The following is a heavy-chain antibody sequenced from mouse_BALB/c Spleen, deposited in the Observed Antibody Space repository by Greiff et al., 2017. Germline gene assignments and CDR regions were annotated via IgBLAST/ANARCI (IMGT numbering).Heavy chain of an antibody. CDR1: GDSITSGY. CDR2: ISYSGST. CDR3: ARPSRTTAPYWYFDV. J-gene: IGHJ1*01. D-gene: IGHD1-2*01. V-gene: IGHV3-8*02. Sequence: VQLKESGPNLVKPSQTLSLTCSVTGDSITSGYWNWIRKFPGNKLEYMGYISYSGSTYYNPSLKSRISITRDTSKNQYYLQLNSVTTEDTATYYCARPSRTTAPYWYFDVWGAGTTVTVSS.